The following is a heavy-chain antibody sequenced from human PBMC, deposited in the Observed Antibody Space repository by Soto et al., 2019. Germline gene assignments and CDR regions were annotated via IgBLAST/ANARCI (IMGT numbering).Heavy chain of an antibody. J-gene: IGHJ4*02. V-gene: IGHV4-59*08. CDR1: GGSITSYY. Sequence: SETLCLTCTVSGGSITSYYWSWIRQPPGKGLEWIGYIYYSGSTNYNPSLKSRVTISVDTSKNQFSLKLSSVTAADTAVYSCARRRYGDYFDYWGQGTLVTVSS. CDR3: ARRRYGDYFDY. D-gene: IGHD4-17*01. CDR2: IYYSGST.